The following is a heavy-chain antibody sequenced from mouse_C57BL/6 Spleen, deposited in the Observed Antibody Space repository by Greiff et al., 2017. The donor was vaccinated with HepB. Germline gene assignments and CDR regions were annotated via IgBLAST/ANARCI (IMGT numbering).Heavy chain of an antibody. Sequence: EVQLVESGGGLVKPGGSLKLSCAASGFTFSSYTMSWVRQTPEKRLEWVATISGGGGNTYYPDSVKGRFTISRDNATNTLYLQMSSLRSEDTALYYCARQGITTVVAPFDYWGQGTTLTVSS. D-gene: IGHD1-1*01. J-gene: IGHJ2*01. CDR2: ISGGGGNT. CDR3: ARQGITTVVAPFDY. V-gene: IGHV5-9*01. CDR1: GFTFSSYT.